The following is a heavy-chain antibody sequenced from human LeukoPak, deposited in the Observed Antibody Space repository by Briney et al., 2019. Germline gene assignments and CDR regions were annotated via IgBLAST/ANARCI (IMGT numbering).Heavy chain of an antibody. CDR1: GYTFTGYC. V-gene: IGHV1-2*02. J-gene: IGHJ3*02. CDR2: IDPNSGGT. D-gene: IGHD5-12*01. CDR3: ARDRDSAYDMDAFDI. Sequence: ASVKVSCKASGYTFTGYCIHWVRQAPGQGLEWMGWIDPNSGGTNYAQKLQGRVTMTRDTSISTAYMELSRLRSDDTAVYSCARDRDSAYDMDAFDIWGQGTMVTVSS.